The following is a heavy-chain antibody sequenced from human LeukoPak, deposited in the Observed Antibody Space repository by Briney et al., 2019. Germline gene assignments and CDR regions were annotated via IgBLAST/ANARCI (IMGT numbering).Heavy chain of an antibody. Sequence: GGSLRLSCAASGFTFSSYAMSWVRQALGKGLEWVSAISGSGGSTYYADSVKGRFTISRDNSKNTLYLQMNSLRAEDTAVYYCAKDRVGYYGSGSSRFDPWGQGTLVTVSS. CDR3: AKDRVGYYGSGSSRFDP. J-gene: IGHJ5*02. D-gene: IGHD3-10*01. CDR1: GFTFSSYA. CDR2: ISGSGGST. V-gene: IGHV3-23*01.